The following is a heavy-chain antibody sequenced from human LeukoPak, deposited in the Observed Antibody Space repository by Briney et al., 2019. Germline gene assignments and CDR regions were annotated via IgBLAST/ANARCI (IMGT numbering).Heavy chain of an antibody. CDR1: GFTFSSYA. Sequence: GSLRLSCAASGFTFSSYAMSWIRQPPGKGLEWIGEINHSGSTNYNPSLKSRVTISVDTSKNQFSLELSSVTAADTAVYYCARDKRVAVAGTYIYYYYMDVWGNGTTVTISS. J-gene: IGHJ6*03. V-gene: IGHV4-34*01. CDR3: ARDKRVAVAGTYIYYYYMDV. D-gene: IGHD6-19*01. CDR2: INHSGST.